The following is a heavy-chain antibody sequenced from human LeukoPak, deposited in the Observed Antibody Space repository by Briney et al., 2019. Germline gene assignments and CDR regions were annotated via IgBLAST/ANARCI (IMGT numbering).Heavy chain of an antibody. CDR3: ARDYYDSSGYLMDYFDY. J-gene: IGHJ4*02. V-gene: IGHV1-69*06. CDR1: GGILSRYA. CDR2: IISIFGTA. D-gene: IGHD3-22*01. Sequence: SVKVPCKACGGILSRYANSWVRPATGQGLEWVGGIISIFGTANYAQEFQGRATITADKPTSTAYMELSSLRSEDTAVYYCARDYYDSSGYLMDYFDYWGQGTLVTVSS.